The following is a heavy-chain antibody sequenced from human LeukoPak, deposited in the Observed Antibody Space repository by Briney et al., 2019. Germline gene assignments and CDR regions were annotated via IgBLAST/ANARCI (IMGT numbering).Heavy chain of an antibody. D-gene: IGHD6-13*01. Sequence: PGGSLRLSCAASGFTFSSYSMNWVRQAPGKGLEWVSSISSSSSYIYYADSVKGRFTISRDNAKNSLYLQMNSLRAEDTAVYYCARGYSSSWDYFDYWGQGTLVTVSS. J-gene: IGHJ4*02. CDR1: GFTFSSYS. CDR2: ISSSSSYI. V-gene: IGHV3-21*01. CDR3: ARGYSSSWDYFDY.